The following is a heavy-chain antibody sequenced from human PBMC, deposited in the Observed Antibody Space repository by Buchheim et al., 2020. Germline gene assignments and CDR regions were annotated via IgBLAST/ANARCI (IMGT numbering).Heavy chain of an antibody. J-gene: IGHJ4*01. CDR3: ARDSPLALGWLYFDY. Sequence: QVQLQESGPGLVKPSETLSLTCTVSGDSFSTGYWSWLRQPPGGELEWIGYISDSGSTNYNPSLRSRVTMSVDASKKHFSLRLTSVSAADTAVYYCARDSPLALGWLYFDYWGHGTL. CDR1: GDSFSTGY. CDR2: ISDSGST. D-gene: IGHD3-3*01. V-gene: IGHV4-59*01.